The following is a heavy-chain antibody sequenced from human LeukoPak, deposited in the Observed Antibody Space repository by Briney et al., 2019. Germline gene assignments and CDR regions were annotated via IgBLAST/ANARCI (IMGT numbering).Heavy chain of an antibody. CDR2: INPNSGGT. J-gene: IGHJ5*02. CDR1: GYTFTGYY. D-gene: IGHD2-2*02. V-gene: IGHV1-2*02. CDR3: ARDRRTYCSSTSCYTDRWFDP. Sequence: ASVKVSCKASGYTFTGYYMHWVRQAPGQGLEWMGWINPNSGGTNYAQKFQGRVTMTRDTSISTAHMELSRLRSDDTAVYYCARDRRTYCSSTSCYTDRWFDPWGQGTLVTVSS.